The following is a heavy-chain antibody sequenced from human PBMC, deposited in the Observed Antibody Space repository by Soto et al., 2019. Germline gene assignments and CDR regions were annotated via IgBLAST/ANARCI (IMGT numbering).Heavy chain of an antibody. CDR1: GGTFSSYT. Sequence: GASVKVSCKASGGTFSSYTISWVRQAPGQGLEWMGRIIPILGIANYAQKFQGRVTITADKSTSTAYMELSSLRSEDTAVYYCARDQGDGYNYEFDYWRQGTLVTVPQ. CDR3: ARDQGDGYNYEFDY. D-gene: IGHD5-12*01. V-gene: IGHV1-69*04. J-gene: IGHJ4*02. CDR2: IIPILGIA.